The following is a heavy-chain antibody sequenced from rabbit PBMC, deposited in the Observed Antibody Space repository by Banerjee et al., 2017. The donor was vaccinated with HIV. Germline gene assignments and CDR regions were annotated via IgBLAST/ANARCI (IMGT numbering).Heavy chain of an antibody. V-gene: IGHV1S7*01. J-gene: IGHJ4*01. CDR1: GFTISSSYW. Sequence: QLVESGGDLVKPGASLTLTCKASGFTISSSYWMSRVRQAPGEGLEWIGCISTGSGSTYYASWVNGRFTFSSDNAQNTLYLQLNSLTVADTATYFCARGYAGYAGYGYAMDYFNLWGPGTLVTVS. CDR2: ISTGSGST. D-gene: IGHD6-1*01. CDR3: ARGYAGYAGYGYAMDYFNL.